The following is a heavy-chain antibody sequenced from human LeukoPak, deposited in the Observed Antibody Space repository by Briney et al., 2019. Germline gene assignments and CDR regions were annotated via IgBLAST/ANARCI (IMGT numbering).Heavy chain of an antibody. CDR2: TFNSGST. CDR3: VRHYRLNTGFDY. V-gene: IGHV4-39*01. CDR1: GGSISSRSYY. J-gene: IGHJ4*02. D-gene: IGHD7-27*01. Sequence: SSETLSLTCIVSGGSISSRSYYWGWIRQPPGKGLEWIGSTFNSGSTYYNSSLQSRVTISVDTSKNQFSLRLTSVTAADTAVYYCVRHYRLNTGFDYWGQGTLVTVSS.